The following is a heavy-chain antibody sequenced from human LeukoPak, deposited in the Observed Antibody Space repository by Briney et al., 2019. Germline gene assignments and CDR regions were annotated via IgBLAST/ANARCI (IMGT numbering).Heavy chain of an antibody. CDR1: GNTFSGYY. J-gene: IGHJ4*02. CDR3: ATGVNFDY. Sequence: GASVKVSCKASGNTFSGYYMHWVRRAPGQGLEWMGWVNPNSGATNYAQKFQGRVTMTRDTSITTAYMKLSSLRSDDTAIFYCATGVNFDYWGQGTLVSVSS. V-gene: IGHV1-2*02. CDR2: VNPNSGAT.